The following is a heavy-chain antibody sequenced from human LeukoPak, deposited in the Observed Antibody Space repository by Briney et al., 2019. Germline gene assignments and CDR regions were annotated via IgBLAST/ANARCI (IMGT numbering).Heavy chain of an antibody. CDR1: GGSLNTYY. CDR2: ISYSGIT. Sequence: SETLSLTCTVSGGSLNTYYWTWIRQPPGKGLEWIGYISYSGITDYNPSLKSRVTISVDTSKNQFSLRLRSVTAADTAVYYCARAGSPNWFDPWGQGILVAVSS. CDR3: ARAGSPNWFDP. J-gene: IGHJ5*02. V-gene: IGHV4-59*01.